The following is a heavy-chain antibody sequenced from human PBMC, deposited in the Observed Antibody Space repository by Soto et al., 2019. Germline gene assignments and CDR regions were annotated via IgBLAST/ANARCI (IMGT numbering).Heavy chain of an antibody. V-gene: IGHV1-69*02. D-gene: IGHD5-12*01. CDR3: ASNIVATTTPFDY. CDR2: IIPILGIA. J-gene: IGHJ4*02. CDR1: GGTFSSYT. Sequence: QVQLVQSGAEVKKPGSSVKVSCKASGGTFSSYTISWVRQAPGQGLEWMGRIIPILGIANYAQKFQGRVTITADKSTNTAYMELSSLSSEDTAVSYCASNIVATTTPFDYWGQGTLVTVSS.